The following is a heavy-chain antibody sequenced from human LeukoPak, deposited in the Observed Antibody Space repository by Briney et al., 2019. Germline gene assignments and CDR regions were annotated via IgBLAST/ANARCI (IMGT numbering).Heavy chain of an antibody. V-gene: IGHV3-48*03. Sequence: PGGSLRLSCAASGFTFSSYEMNWVRQAPGKGLEWVSYISSSGNTIYYTDSVRRRFTISRENAKNSLYLQMNSLRAEDMAVYYCARWYQGYDSSGYYPDSFDYWGQGTLVTVSS. J-gene: IGHJ4*02. D-gene: IGHD3-22*01. CDR1: GFTFSSYE. CDR2: ISSSGNTI. CDR3: ARWYQGYDSSGYYPDSFDY.